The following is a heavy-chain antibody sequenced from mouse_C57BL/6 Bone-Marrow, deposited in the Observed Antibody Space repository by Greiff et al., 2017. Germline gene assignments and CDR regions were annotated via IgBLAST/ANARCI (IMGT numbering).Heavy chain of an antibody. D-gene: IGHD4-1*01. CDR1: GYSITSGYY. J-gene: IGHJ1*03. CDR2: ISYDGSN. Sequence: EVQLQQSGPGLVKPSQSLSLTCSVTGYSITSGYYWNWIRQFPGNKLEWMGYISYDGSNNFNPSLKNRISITRDTSKNQFFLKLNSVTTEDTATYYCAREGPSTGTDGYFDVWGTGTTVTVSS. CDR3: AREGPSTGTDGYFDV. V-gene: IGHV3-6*01.